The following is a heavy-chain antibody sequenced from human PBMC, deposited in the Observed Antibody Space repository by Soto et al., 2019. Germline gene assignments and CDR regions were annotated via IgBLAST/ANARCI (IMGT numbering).Heavy chain of an antibody. CDR1: GFTFSSYV. D-gene: IGHD1-26*01. V-gene: IGHV3-23*01. CDR2: IGGSGGST. CDR3: AKDGSGSYSSVGY. J-gene: IGHJ4*02. Sequence: EGSLRLSCAASGFTFSSYVMTWVRQAPGKGLEWVSGIGGSGGSTNYADSVKGRFTISRDNSKNTLYLQMNSLRAEDTAVYYCAKDGSGSYSSVGYWGQGTLVTVSS.